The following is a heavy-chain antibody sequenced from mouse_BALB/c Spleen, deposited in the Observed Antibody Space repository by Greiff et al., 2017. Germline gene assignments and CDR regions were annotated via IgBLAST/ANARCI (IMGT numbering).Heavy chain of an antibody. Sequence: VQLQQSGAELVKPGASVKLSCKASGYTFTSYYMYWVKQRPGQGLEWIGEINPSNGGTNFNEKFKSKATLTVDKSSSTAYMQLSSLTSEDSAVYYCTRTNSLYAMDYWGQGTSVTVSS. J-gene: IGHJ4*01. D-gene: IGHD4-1*01. CDR3: TRTNSLYAMDY. CDR2: INPSNGGT. V-gene: IGHV1S81*02. CDR1: GYTFTSYY.